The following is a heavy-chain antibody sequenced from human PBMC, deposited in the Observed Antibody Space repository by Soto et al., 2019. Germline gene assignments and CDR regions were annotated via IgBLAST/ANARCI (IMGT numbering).Heavy chain of an antibody. Sequence: QVQLQESGPGLVKPSETLSLTCTVSGGSISSYYWSWIRQPPGKGLEWIGYIYYSGSTNYNPSLNSRVTISVDTSKNQFSLKLSSVTAADTAVYYCARNKGVAGTAYYYYGMDVWGQGTTVTVSS. J-gene: IGHJ6*02. CDR2: IYYSGST. CDR1: GGSISSYY. V-gene: IGHV4-59*01. D-gene: IGHD6-19*01. CDR3: ARNKGVAGTAYYYYGMDV.